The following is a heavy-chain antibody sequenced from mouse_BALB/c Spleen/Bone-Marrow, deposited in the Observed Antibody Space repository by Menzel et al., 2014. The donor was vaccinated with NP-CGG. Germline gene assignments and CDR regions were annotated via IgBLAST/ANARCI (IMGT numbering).Heavy chain of an antibody. V-gene: IGHV5-12-2*01. CDR3: ARHVGNPYAMDY. J-gene: IGHJ4*01. D-gene: IGHD3-1*01. Sequence: DVMLVESGGGLVQPGGSLKLSCAASGFTFXSYTMSWVRQTPEKRLEWVAYISNGGGSTYYPDTVKGRFTISRDNAKNILYLQMSSLKSEDTAMYYCARHVGNPYAMDYWGQGTSVTVSS. CDR2: ISNGGGST. CDR1: GFTFXSYT.